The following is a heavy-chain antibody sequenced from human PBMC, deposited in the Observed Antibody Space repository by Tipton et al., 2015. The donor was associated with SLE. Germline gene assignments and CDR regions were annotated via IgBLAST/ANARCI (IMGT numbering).Heavy chain of an antibody. J-gene: IGHJ4*02. Sequence: SLRLSCTASGFTFSSYSMNWVRQAPGKGLEWVSSISSTSSYIYYADSMKGRFTISRDNAKNTLYLQINSLRAEDTAVYYCARTSKYGRSSGGFDYWGQGTLATVSS. CDR1: GFTFSSYS. D-gene: IGHD6-6*01. V-gene: IGHV3-21*01. CDR3: ARTSKYGRSSGGFDY. CDR2: ISSTSSYI.